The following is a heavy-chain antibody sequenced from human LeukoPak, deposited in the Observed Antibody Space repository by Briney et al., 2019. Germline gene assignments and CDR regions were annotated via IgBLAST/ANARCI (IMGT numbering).Heavy chain of an antibody. Sequence: GGSLRLSCVGSGVILRDHAMHWVRQAPGKGLEWVSGIYWNGDGIDYADSVKGRFTTSRDNAKNSSYLQMNSLRVEDTATYYCTKDVLAGGLDYWGQGTLVTVSS. CDR3: TKDVLAGGLDY. J-gene: IGHJ4*02. CDR1: GVILRDHA. CDR2: IYWNGDGI. V-gene: IGHV3-9*01. D-gene: IGHD3-3*02.